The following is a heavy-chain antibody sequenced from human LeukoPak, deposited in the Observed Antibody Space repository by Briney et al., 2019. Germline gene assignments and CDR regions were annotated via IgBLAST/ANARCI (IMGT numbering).Heavy chain of an antibody. Sequence: PGGSLRLSCAASGFTVSSNYMSWVRQAPGKGLEWVSVIYSGGSTYYADSVKGRFTISRDNAKNSLYLQMNSLRAEDTAVYYCARDREGYCSGGTCTNFDYWGQGTLVTVSS. J-gene: IGHJ4*02. D-gene: IGHD2-15*01. CDR1: GFTVSSNY. CDR3: ARDREGYCSGGTCTNFDY. V-gene: IGHV3-53*01. CDR2: IYSGGST.